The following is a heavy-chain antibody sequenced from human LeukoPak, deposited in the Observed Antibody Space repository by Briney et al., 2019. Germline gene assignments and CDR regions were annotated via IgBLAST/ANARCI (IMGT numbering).Heavy chain of an antibody. V-gene: IGHV4-4*07. CDR1: GGSISSYY. D-gene: IGHD1-26*01. Sequence: SETLSLTCTVSGGSISSYYWTWIRQPAGKGLEWIGRIYASGNTNYNPSLMSRVIMSIDTSKNQFSLKVTSMTAADTAVYYCARASGPFDYWGQGTLVTVSS. CDR2: IYASGNT. J-gene: IGHJ4*02. CDR3: ARASGPFDY.